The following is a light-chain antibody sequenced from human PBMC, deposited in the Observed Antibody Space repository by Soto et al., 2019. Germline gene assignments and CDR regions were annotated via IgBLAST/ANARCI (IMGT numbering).Light chain of an antibody. J-gene: IGKJ5*01. V-gene: IGKV1-33*01. CDR3: QQYENLPT. CDR2: DAS. Sequence: IHITHSPSSLSSSVLDRVTITCQASQNINNYLNWYQQKPGRAHKLLIYDASNLEAGVPSRFRGSGSGTDFTFTISRLQPEDIATYYCQQYENLPTFGQGTRLEIK. CDR1: QNINNY.